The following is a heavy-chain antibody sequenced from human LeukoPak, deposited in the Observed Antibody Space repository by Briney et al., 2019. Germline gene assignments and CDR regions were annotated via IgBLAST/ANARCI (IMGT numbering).Heavy chain of an antibody. Sequence: GASVKVSCKASGGTFSSYAISWVRQAPGQGLEWMGGIIPIFGTANYAQKFQGRVTITADESTSTAYMELSSLRSEDTAVYYCARGYSCSHQAFDYWGQGTLVTVSS. D-gene: IGHD6-6*01. V-gene: IGHV1-69*13. J-gene: IGHJ4*02. CDR2: IIPIFGTA. CDR1: GGTFSSYA. CDR3: ARGYSCSHQAFDY.